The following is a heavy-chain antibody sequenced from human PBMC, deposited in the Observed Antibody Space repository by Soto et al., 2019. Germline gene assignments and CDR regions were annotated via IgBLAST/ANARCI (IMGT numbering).Heavy chain of an antibody. CDR3: AITRSSWYSY. CDR1: GFTFSSYA. J-gene: IGHJ4*02. D-gene: IGHD6-13*01. Sequence: GGSLRLSCSASGFTFSSYAMRWVRQAPGKGLEYVSAISSNGGSTYYADSVKGRFTISRDNSKNTLYLQMSSLRAEDTAVYYCAITRSSWYSYWGQGTLVTVSS. CDR2: ISSNGGST. V-gene: IGHV3-64D*06.